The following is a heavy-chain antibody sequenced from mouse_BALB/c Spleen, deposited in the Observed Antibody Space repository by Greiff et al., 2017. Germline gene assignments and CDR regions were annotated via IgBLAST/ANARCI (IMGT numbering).Heavy chain of an antibody. Sequence: VQLQQSGAELMKPGASVEISCKATGYTFSSYWIEWVKQRPGHGLEWIGEILPGSGSTNYNEKFKGKATFTADTSSNTAYMQLSSLTSEDSAVYYCARWPRRGYAMDYWGQGTSVTVSS. V-gene: IGHV1-9*01. J-gene: IGHJ4*01. CDR2: ILPGSGST. CDR3: ARWPRRGYAMDY. CDR1: GYTFSSYW.